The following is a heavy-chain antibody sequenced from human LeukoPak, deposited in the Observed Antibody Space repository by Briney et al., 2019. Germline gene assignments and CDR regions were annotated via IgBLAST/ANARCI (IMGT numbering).Heavy chain of an antibody. CDR2: ISSSSTSM. CDR3: SRERGYSYGYSDY. V-gene: IGHV3-21*01. J-gene: IGHJ4*02. D-gene: IGHD5-18*01. Sequence: GGSVRLSCAASGFTFSSYNMNWVRQAPGKGLEWVSSISSSSTSMYYPDSVKGRFTISRDNAKNSLYLQMNSLRAEDTAVYYCSRERGYSYGYSDYWGQGTLVTVSS. CDR1: GFTFSSYN.